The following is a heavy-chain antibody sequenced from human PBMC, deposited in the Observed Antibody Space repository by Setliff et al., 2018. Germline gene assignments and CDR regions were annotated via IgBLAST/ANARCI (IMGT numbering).Heavy chain of an antibody. Sequence: SETLSLTCTVSGGSISSGSNYWSWIRQPAGRGLEWIGHIDPSGNTNYHPSLKSRVTISGDTSKNQFSLKLTSVTAADTAVYFCARSLGSGSYYNSRPFYSDYWGQGTLVTVS. CDR3: ARSLGSGSYYNSRPFYSDY. J-gene: IGHJ4*02. CDR2: IDPSGNT. CDR1: GGSISSGSNY. V-gene: IGHV4-61*09. D-gene: IGHD3-10*01.